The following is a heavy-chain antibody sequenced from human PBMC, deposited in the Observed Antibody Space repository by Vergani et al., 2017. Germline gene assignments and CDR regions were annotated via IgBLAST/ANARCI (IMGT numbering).Heavy chain of an antibody. CDR2: ISSSSSYT. Sequence: EVQLVESGGGLVQPGGSLRLSCAASGFTFSSYWMSWVRQAPGKGLEWVSYISSSSSYTNYADSVKGRFTISRDNAKNALYLQMNSLRAEDTAVYYCARGQYGMDVWGQGTTVTVSS. J-gene: IGHJ6*02. V-gene: IGHV3-21*05. CDR1: GFTFSSYW. CDR3: ARGQYGMDV.